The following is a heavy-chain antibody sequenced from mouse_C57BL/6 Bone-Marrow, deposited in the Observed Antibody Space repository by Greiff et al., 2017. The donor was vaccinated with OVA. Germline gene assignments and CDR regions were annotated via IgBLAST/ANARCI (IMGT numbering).Heavy chain of an antibody. CDR3: ARHEGFPYGNYLFAY. CDR1: GYTFTEYT. Sequence: VQLQQSGAELVKTGASVKPSCKASGYTFTEYTIHWVKQRSGQGLEWIGWLYPGNGSIKYNEKFKDKATLTADKSSSTVYMELSRLTSEDSAVYFCARHEGFPYGNYLFAYWGQGTLVTVSA. J-gene: IGHJ3*01. V-gene: IGHV1-62-2*01. D-gene: IGHD2-10*02. CDR2: LYPGNGSI.